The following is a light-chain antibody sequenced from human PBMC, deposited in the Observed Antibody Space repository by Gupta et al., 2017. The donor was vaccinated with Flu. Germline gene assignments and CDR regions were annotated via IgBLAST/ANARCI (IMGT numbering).Light chain of an antibody. CDR1: QSVNYY. Sequence: EVVLTQSPATLSLSPGERATLSCRASQSVNYYLAWYQQKPGQPPRLLINDASHRATGIPARFSGSGSGADFTLTISSLEPEDIAVYYCQQRGNWPYTFGQGTKVEI. J-gene: IGKJ2*01. V-gene: IGKV3-11*01. CDR3: QQRGNWPYT. CDR2: DAS.